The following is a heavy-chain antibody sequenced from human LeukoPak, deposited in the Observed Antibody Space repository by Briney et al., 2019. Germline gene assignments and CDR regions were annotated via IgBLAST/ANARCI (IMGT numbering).Heavy chain of an antibody. CDR1: GYTFTGYY. Sequence: ASVKVSCKASGYTFTGYYMHWVRQAPGQGLEWMGWINPNSGGTNYAQKFQGRVTMTRDTSISTAYMELSRLRSDDTAVYYCAKVRYYDSSGYSPTDWGQGTLVTVSS. D-gene: IGHD3-22*01. J-gene: IGHJ4*02. V-gene: IGHV1-2*02. CDR3: AKVRYYDSSGYSPTD. CDR2: INPNSGGT.